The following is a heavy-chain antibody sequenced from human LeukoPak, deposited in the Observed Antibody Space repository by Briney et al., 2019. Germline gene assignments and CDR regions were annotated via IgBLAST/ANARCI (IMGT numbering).Heavy chain of an antibody. CDR1: KFAFSSYA. CDR3: ARGYVNYVFGVSYFDY. V-gene: IGHV4-34*01. D-gene: IGHD3-3*01. CDR2: INHSGST. Sequence: GSLRLSCAASKFAFSSYAMSWVRQAPGKGLEWIGEINHSGSTNYNPSLKSRVTISVDTSKNQFSLKLSSVTAADTAVYYCARGYVNYVFGVSYFDYWGQGTLVTVSS. J-gene: IGHJ4*02.